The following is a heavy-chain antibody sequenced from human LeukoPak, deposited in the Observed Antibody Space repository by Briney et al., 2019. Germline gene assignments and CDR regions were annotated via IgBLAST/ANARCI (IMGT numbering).Heavy chain of an antibody. CDR2: IKSRTDGGTV. CDR3: TTTGNYGSGSYYRSDYYGMDV. Sequence: GGSLRLSCAASGLTFSKAWMSWVRQAPGKGLAWVGRIKSRTDGGTVDYTAPVKGRFTISRDDSQNTLYLHMNSLKTEDTAVYYCTTTGNYGSGSYYRSDYYGMDVWGQGTTVTVSS. J-gene: IGHJ6*02. CDR1: GLTFSKAW. V-gene: IGHV3-15*01. D-gene: IGHD3-10*01.